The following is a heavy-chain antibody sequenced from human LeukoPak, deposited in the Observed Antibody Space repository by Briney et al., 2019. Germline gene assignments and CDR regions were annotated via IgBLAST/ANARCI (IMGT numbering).Heavy chain of an antibody. J-gene: IGHJ4*02. Sequence: GGSLRLSCAASGLTFSIYAMNWGRQAPGKGLEWGSAISSTGGHTYYADSVKGRFTISRDNSKNSLYLQMNSLRAEDTALYFCAKALIATGGYLDHWGQGTLVTVSS. CDR2: ISSTGGHT. V-gene: IGHV3-23*01. D-gene: IGHD3-22*01. CDR1: GLTFSIYA. CDR3: AKALIATGGYLDH.